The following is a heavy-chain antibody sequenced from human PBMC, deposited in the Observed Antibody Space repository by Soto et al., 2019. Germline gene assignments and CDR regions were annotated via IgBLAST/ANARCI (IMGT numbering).Heavy chain of an antibody. Sequence: QVQLVQSGAEVKKPGSSVKVSCKASGGTFSSYAISWVRQAPGQGLEWMGGIIPIFGTANYAQKFQGRVTITADESTSTAYMELSSLRSEDAAVYYCARLGYYDSSGYWKWFDPWGQGTLVTVSS. CDR3: ARLGYYDSSGYWKWFDP. J-gene: IGHJ5*02. D-gene: IGHD3-22*01. CDR2: IIPIFGTA. CDR1: GGTFSSYA. V-gene: IGHV1-69*01.